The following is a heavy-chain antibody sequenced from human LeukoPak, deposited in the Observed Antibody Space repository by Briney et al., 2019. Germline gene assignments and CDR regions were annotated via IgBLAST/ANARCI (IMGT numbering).Heavy chain of an antibody. Sequence: LETLSLTCTVSGGSISSSSYYWGWIRQPPGKGLEWIGSIYYSGSTYYNPSPKSRVTISVDTSKNQFSLKLSSVTAADTAVYYCASWGWGDIVVVPAATDAFDIWGQGTMVTVSS. CDR2: IYYSGST. V-gene: IGHV4-39*01. CDR1: GGSISSSSYY. J-gene: IGHJ3*02. CDR3: ASWGWGDIVVVPAATDAFDI. D-gene: IGHD2-2*01.